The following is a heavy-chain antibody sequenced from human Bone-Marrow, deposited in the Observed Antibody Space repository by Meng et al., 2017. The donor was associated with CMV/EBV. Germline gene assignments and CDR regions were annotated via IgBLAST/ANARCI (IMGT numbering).Heavy chain of an antibody. D-gene: IGHD3-3*01. V-gene: IGHV1-46*01. CDR1: GYIFTSYY. CDR2: INPSGGST. J-gene: IGHJ4*02. CDR3: ARSNYDFWSGYYPDH. Sequence: ASVKVSCKASGYIFTSYYMHWVRQAPGEGLEWMGIINPSGGSTSYAQKFQGRVTMTRDTSTSTLYMELGSLRSEDTAVYYCARSNYDFWSGYYPDHWGPGTLVTVSS.